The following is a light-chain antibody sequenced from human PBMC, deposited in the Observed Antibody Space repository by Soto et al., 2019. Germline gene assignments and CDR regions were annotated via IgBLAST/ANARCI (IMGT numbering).Light chain of an antibody. J-gene: IGLJ2*01. Sequence: QSVLTQPASVSGSPGQSITISCTGTSSDVGSYNLVSWYQQHPGKAPKLMIYEVSKRPSGVSNRFSGSKSGNTASLTISGLQAEDEADYYCCSYAGSSTVVFGGVTKLTV. CDR3: CSYAGSSTVV. CDR2: EVS. CDR1: SSDVGSYNL. V-gene: IGLV2-23*02.